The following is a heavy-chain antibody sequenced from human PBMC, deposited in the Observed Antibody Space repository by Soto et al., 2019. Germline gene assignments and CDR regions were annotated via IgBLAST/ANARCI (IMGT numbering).Heavy chain of an antibody. V-gene: IGHV4-34*01. CDR1: GGSFSGYY. J-gene: IGHJ4*02. CDR2: INHSGST. CDR3: ARGWLDY. Sequence: SETLSLTCAVYGGSFSGYYWSWIRQPPGKGLEWIGEINHSGSTNYNPSLKSRVTISVDTSKNQFSLKLSSVTAADTAVYYCARGWLDYWGQGTLVTVSS.